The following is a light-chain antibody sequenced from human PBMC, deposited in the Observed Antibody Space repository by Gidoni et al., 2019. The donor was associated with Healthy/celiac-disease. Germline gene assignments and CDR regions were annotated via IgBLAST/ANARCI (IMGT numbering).Light chain of an antibody. Sequence: SALTQPASVSGSPGPSITISCPGTSSEVGSYNLVSWYQQHPVKAPKLMIYGVSTRPSGGSNRFSGSKSGTTASLTISGLQAEDEADYYCCSYAGSVVFGGGTKLTVL. J-gene: IGLJ2*01. CDR1: SSEVGSYNL. CDR3: CSYAGSVV. CDR2: GVS. V-gene: IGLV2-23*02.